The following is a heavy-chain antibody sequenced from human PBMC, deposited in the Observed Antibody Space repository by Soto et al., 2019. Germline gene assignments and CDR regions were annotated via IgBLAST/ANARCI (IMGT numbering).Heavy chain of an antibody. J-gene: IGHJ4*02. Sequence: HPGGSLRLSCAASGFTFNNYAMTWVRQAPGKGLEWVSGISVSGGSTYYADSVKGRFTTSRDNSKNTLYLQMNSLRAEDTAVYYCAKAGYGSGSYYAEFWGQGTLVTVSS. CDR1: GFTFNNYA. CDR3: AKAGYGSGSYYAEF. V-gene: IGHV3-23*01. CDR2: ISVSGGST. D-gene: IGHD3-10*01.